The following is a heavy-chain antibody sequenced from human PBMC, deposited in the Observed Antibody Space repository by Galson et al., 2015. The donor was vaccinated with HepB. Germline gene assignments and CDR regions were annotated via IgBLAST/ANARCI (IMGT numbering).Heavy chain of an antibody. CDR2: ISGSGGST. CDR3: AKDSRIVGAARYYYGMDV. CDR1: GFTFSSYA. J-gene: IGHJ6*02. D-gene: IGHD1-26*01. V-gene: IGHV3-23*01. Sequence: SLRLSCAASGFTFSSYAMSWVRQAPGKGLEWVSAISGSGGSTYYADSVKGRFTISRDNSKNTLYLQMNSLRAEDTAVYYCAKDSRIVGAARYYYGMDVWGQGTTVTVSS.